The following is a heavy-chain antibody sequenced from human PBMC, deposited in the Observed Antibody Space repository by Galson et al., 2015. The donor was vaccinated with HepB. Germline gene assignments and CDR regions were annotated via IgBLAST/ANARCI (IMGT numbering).Heavy chain of an antibody. V-gene: IGHV3-15*07. Sequence: SGFTFSNAWMNWVRQAPGKGLEWVGRIKSKTDGGTTDYAAPVKVRFTISRDDSKNTLYLQMNSLKTEDTAVYYCTTDQNYYDSSGYHIAYFDYWGQGTLVTVSS. CDR1: GFTFSNAW. CDR2: IKSKTDGGTT. CDR3: TTDQNYYDSSGYHIAYFDY. D-gene: IGHD3-22*01. J-gene: IGHJ4*02.